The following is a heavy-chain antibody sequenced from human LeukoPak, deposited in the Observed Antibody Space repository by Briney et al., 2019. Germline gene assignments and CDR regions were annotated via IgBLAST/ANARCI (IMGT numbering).Heavy chain of an antibody. Sequence: SETLSLTCAVYGGSFSGYYLSWIRQPPGKGLEWIGEINHSGSTNYNPSLKSRVTISVDTSKNQFSLKLSSVTAADTAVYYCARAYCSGGSCYPPVNYYFDYWGQGTLVTVSS. CDR1: GGSFSGYY. CDR3: ARAYCSGGSCYPPVNYYFDY. CDR2: INHSGST. V-gene: IGHV4-34*01. J-gene: IGHJ4*02. D-gene: IGHD2-15*01.